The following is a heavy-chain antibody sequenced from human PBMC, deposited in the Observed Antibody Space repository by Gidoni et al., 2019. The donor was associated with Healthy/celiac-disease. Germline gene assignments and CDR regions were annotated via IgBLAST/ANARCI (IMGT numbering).Heavy chain of an antibody. V-gene: IGHV4-39*01. CDR1: GGSISSSSYY. Sequence: QLQLQESGPGLVKPSETLSLTCTVSGGSISSSSYYWGWIRQPPGKGLEWIGSIYYSGSTYYNPSLKSRVTISVDTSKNQFSLKLSSVTAADTAVYYCASTHCSSTSCYVNYYYYMDVWGKGTTVTVSS. CDR3: ASTHCSSTSCYVNYYYYMDV. D-gene: IGHD2-2*01. CDR2: IYYSGST. J-gene: IGHJ6*03.